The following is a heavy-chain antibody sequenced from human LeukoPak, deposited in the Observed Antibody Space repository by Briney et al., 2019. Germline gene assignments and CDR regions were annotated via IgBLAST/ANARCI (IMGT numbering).Heavy chain of an antibody. V-gene: IGHV1-2*02. CDR2: INPYSGGT. CDR3: VRDRTKYCSSTSCPLDY. D-gene: IGHD2-2*01. J-gene: IGHJ4*02. CDR1: GYTFTSYY. Sequence: ASVKVSCKASGYTFTSYYMHWVRQAPGQGLEWMGWINPYSGGTNYAQKFQGRVTMTRDTSISTAYMELSRLGSDDTAVYYCVRDRTKYCSSTSCPLDYWGQGTLVTVSS.